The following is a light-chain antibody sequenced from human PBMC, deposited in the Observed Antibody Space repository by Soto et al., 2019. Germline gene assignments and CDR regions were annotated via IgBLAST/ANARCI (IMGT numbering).Light chain of an antibody. J-gene: IGKJ1*01. Sequence: EIVLTQSPGTLSGSPGERGTLSCRASQSVSSSYLAWYQQKPGQAPRLLIYGASSRATGIPDRFSGSGSGTDFTLTISRLEPEDFAVHYCQQYGSSPWTFGQGTKVEIK. CDR1: QSVSSSY. CDR3: QQYGSSPWT. V-gene: IGKV3-20*01. CDR2: GAS.